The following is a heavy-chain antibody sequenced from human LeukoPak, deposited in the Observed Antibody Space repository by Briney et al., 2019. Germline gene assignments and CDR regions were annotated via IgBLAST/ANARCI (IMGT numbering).Heavy chain of an antibody. CDR3: AKEHYYDSSGYYVNHAFDI. Sequence: GGSLRLSCAASGFTFSSYGMHWVRQAPGKGLEWVAVISYDGSDKYYADSVKGRFTISRDNSKNTLYLQMNSLRAEDTAVYYCAKEHYYDSSGYYVNHAFDIWGRGTMVTVSS. CDR1: GFTFSSYG. D-gene: IGHD3-22*01. CDR2: ISYDGSDK. J-gene: IGHJ3*02. V-gene: IGHV3-30*18.